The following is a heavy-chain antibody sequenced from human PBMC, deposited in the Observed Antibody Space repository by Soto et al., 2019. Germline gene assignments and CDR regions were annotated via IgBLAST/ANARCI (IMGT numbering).Heavy chain of an antibody. CDR3: ARGSPYYDSSHYYSSPFDY. V-gene: IGHV4-30-4*01. CDR1: GGSIRIGDNY. CDR2: IYDSGST. Sequence: SETLSLTCTVSGGSIRIGDNYWSWIRQPPGKGLEWIGNIYDSGSTYYNPSLKSRVTISVDTSKNRFSLKLSSVTAADTAVYYCARGSPYYDSSHYYSSPFDYWGQGTLVTVSS. J-gene: IGHJ4*02. D-gene: IGHD3-22*01.